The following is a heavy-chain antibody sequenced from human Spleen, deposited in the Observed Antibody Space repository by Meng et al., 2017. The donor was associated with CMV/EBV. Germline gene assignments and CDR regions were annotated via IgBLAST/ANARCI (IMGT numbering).Heavy chain of an antibody. Sequence: ASVKVSCKASGYTFSNYDIHWVRQAAGQGLEWMGWMNPNTGSTGYAQKFQGRVTMTRDTSITTAHLELSSLRSEDTAVYYCARVGAESRGSGWYGYWGQGALVTVSS. J-gene: IGHJ4*02. D-gene: IGHD6-19*01. CDR2: MNPNTGST. CDR3: ARVGAESRGSGWYGY. V-gene: IGHV1-8*01. CDR1: GYTFSNYD.